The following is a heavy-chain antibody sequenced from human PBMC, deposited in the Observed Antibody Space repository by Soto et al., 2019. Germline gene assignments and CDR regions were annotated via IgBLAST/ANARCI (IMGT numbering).Heavy chain of an antibody. V-gene: IGHV1-69*13. CDR3: ARVRLGYCSSTSCYGGEQYYYYGMDV. CDR1: GVTFSSYA. J-gene: IGHJ6*02. CDR2: IIPIFGTA. D-gene: IGHD2-2*01. Sequence: SVKVSCKASGVTFSSYAISWVRQAPGQGLEWMGGIIPIFGTANYAQKFQGRVTITADESTSTAYMELSSLRSEDTAVYYCARVRLGYCSSTSCYGGEQYYYYGMDVWGQGTTVTVSS.